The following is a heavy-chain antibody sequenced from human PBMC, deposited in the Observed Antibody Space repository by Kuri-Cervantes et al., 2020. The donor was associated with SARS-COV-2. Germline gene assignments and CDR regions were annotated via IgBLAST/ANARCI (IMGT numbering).Heavy chain of an antibody. CDR2: IYYSGST. CDR1: GGSISSGSYY. D-gene: IGHD3-22*01. CDR3: ARRGDSSGYYYYYYYYMDV. Sequence: SETLSLTCTVSGGSISSGSYYWSWIRQPAGKGLEWIGYIYYSGSTNYNPSLKSRVTISVDTSKNQFSLKLSSVTAADTAVYYCARRGDSSGYYYYYYYYMDVWGKGTTVTVSS. J-gene: IGHJ6*03. V-gene: IGHV4-61*10.